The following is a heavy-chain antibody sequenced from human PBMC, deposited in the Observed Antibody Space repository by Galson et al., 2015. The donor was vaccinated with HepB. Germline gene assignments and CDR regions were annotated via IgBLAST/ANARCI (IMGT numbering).Heavy chain of an antibody. CDR2: ISYDGSNK. V-gene: IGHV3-30*18. CDR1: GFTFSSYG. CDR3: AKDRSIGVVTAPLDY. D-gene: IGHD2-21*02. Sequence: LSLSCAASGFTFSSYGMHWVRQAPGKGLEWVAVISYDGSNKYYADSVKGRFTISRDNSKNTLYLQMNSLRAEDTAVYYCAKDRSIGVVTAPLDYWGQGTLVTVSS. J-gene: IGHJ4*02.